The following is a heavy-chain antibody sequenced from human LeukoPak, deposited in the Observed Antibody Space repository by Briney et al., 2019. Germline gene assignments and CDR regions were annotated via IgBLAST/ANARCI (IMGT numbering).Heavy chain of an antibody. V-gene: IGHV4-34*01. CDR2: INHSGST. CDR1: GGSFSGYY. D-gene: IGHD3-3*01. J-gene: IGHJ3*01. CDR3: ARKPQYYDFWSGYYPKAFDF. Sequence: PSETLSLTCAVYGGSFSGYYWSWIRQPPGKGLEWIGEINHSGSTNYNPSLKSRVTISVDTSKNQFSLKLSSVTAADTAVDYCARKPQYYDFWSGYYPKAFDFWGQGTMVTVSS.